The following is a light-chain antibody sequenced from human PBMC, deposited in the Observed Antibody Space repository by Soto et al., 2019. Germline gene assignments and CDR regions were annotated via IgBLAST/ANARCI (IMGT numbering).Light chain of an antibody. J-gene: IGKJ2*01. CDR1: QDISNY. V-gene: IGKV1-17*03. CDR2: AVS. CDR3: LQHKTYQYT. Sequence: DIQMTQSPSAVSASVGDRVTLTCRASQDISNYLAWFQQKPGEVPKRLIFAVSNLDNGVPSRFSGGGPGSGSEFTLTISNLQPEDFATYICLQHKTYQYTFGQGTKLEIK.